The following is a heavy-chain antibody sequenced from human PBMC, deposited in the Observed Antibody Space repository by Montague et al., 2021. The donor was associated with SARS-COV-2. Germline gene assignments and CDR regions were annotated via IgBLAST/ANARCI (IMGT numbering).Heavy chain of an antibody. CDR3: ARGLWFGELLSLYYYYGMDV. V-gene: IGHV6-1*01. J-gene: IGHJ6*02. Sequence: CAISGDSVSSNSAAWNWIRQSPPRGLEWLGRTYYRSKWYNDYAVSVKSRMTINPDTSKNQFSLQLNSVTPEDTAVYYCARGLWFGELLSLYYYYGMDVWGQGTTVTVSS. CDR1: GDSVSSNSAA. CDR2: TYYRSKWYN. D-gene: IGHD3-10*01.